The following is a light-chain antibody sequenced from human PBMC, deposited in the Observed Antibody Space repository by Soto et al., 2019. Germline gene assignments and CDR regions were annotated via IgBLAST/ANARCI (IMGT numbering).Light chain of an antibody. Sequence: DIQMTQSPSTLSGSVGARVTITCRASQTISSWLAWYQQKPGKAPKLLIYKASTLKSGVPSRFSGSGSGTEFTLTISSLQTDDFATYYCQQYNSYWTFGQGTKVDIK. V-gene: IGKV1-5*03. CDR2: KAS. CDR1: QTISSW. CDR3: QQYNSYWT. J-gene: IGKJ1*01.